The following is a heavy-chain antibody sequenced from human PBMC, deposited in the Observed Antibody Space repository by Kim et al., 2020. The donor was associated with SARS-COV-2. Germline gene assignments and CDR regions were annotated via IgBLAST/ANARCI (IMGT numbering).Heavy chain of an antibody. V-gene: IGHV3-11*01. CDR3: ARTYSSSPYNWFDP. D-gene: IGHD6-6*01. J-gene: IGHJ5*02. Sequence: ADSVKGRFTIYRDNATNSRYLQRNSLRAEDTAVYYCARTYSSSPYNWFDPWGQGTLVTVSS.